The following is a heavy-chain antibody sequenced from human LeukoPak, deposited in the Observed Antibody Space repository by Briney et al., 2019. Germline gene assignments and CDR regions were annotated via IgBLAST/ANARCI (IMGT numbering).Heavy chain of an antibody. J-gene: IGHJ4*02. CDR3: ARIHIAVAGITDY. CDR2: ISSTSTYI. V-gene: IGHV3-21*01. D-gene: IGHD6-19*01. Sequence: GGSLRLSCAASGFTFGSYSMNWVRQAPGKGLEWVSSISSTSTYIYYADSVKGRFTISRDNAKNSLYLQMNSLRAEDTAVYYCARIHIAVAGITDYWGQGTLVTVSS. CDR1: GFTFGSYS.